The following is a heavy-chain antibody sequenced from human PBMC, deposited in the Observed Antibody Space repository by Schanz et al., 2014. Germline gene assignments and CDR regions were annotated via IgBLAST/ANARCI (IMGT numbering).Heavy chain of an antibody. CDR2: IIPILDKT. D-gene: IGHD6-13*01. CDR1: GGTFSSST. Sequence: QVQLVQSGAEVKKPGSSVKVSCKASGGTFSSSTLTWVRQAPGQGLEWMGRIIPILDKTNYAQKFQGRVTMTRDTSTSTVYMELSSVRSEDTAVYYCARDGEAAAGCDYWGQGTLVTVSS. J-gene: IGHJ4*02. V-gene: IGHV1-69*08. CDR3: ARDGEAAAGCDY.